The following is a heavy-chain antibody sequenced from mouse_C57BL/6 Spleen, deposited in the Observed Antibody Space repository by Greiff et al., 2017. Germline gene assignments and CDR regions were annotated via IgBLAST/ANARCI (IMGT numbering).Heavy chain of an antibody. CDR3: ARFRYYYGSSYDAMDY. CDR1: GYTFTSYW. D-gene: IGHD1-1*01. V-gene: IGHV1-55*01. J-gene: IGHJ4*01. CDR2: IYPGSGST. Sequence: VQLQQPGAELVKPGASVKMSCKASGYTFTSYWITWVKQRPGPGLEWIGDIYPGSGSTNYNEKFKSKATLTLDTSSSKAYMQLSSLTSEDSAVYYCARFRYYYGSSYDAMDYWGQGTSGTVSS.